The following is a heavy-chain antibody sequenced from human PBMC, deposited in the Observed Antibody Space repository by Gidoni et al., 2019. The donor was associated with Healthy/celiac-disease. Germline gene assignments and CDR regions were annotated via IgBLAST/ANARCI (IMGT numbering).Heavy chain of an antibody. Sequence: QVQLVQSGAAVQTPGSSVTVSCEASGGTFSSYAISRVRPAPGQGLEWMGGIIPIFVTANYAQKYQGRVTITADETTSTAYMELSSLRSEDTAVYYWAAGDIVVVVAATRIKHYYDYGMDVWGQGTTVTVSS. CDR1: GGTFSSYA. CDR3: AAGDIVVVVAATRIKHYYDYGMDV. D-gene: IGHD2-15*01. V-gene: IGHV1-69*01. CDR2: IIPIFVTA. J-gene: IGHJ6*02.